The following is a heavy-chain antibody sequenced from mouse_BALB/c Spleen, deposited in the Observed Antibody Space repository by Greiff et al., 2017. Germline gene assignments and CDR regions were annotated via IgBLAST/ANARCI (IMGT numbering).Heavy chain of an antibody. CDR1: GFTFSSYG. CDR3: AIPVVAKDYAMNY. CDR2: ISSGGSYT. V-gene: IGHV5-6*01. Sequence: EVKLVESGGDLVKPGGSLKLSCAASGFTFSSYGMSWVRQTPDKRLEWVATISSGGSYTYYPDSVKGRFTISRDNAKNTLYLQMSSLKSEDTAMYYCAIPVVAKDYAMNYWAQGTSVTVSS. D-gene: IGHD1-1*01. J-gene: IGHJ4*01.